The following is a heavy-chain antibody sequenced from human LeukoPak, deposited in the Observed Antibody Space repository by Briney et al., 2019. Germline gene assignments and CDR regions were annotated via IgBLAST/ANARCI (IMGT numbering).Heavy chain of an antibody. CDR3: ASARHSSGWSSCFDY. Sequence: GGSLRLSCAASGFTFSSYSMNWVRQAPGEGLEWVSSISSSSSYIYYADSVKGRFTISRDNAKNSLYLQMNSLRAEDTAVYYCASARHSSGWSSCFDYWGQGTLVTVSS. J-gene: IGHJ4*02. CDR1: GFTFSSYS. V-gene: IGHV3-21*01. CDR2: ISSSSSYI. D-gene: IGHD6-13*01.